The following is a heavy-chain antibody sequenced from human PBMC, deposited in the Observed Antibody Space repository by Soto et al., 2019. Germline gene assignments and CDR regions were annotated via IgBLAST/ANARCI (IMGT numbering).Heavy chain of an antibody. J-gene: IGHJ6*02. D-gene: IGHD3-10*01. CDR3: ARMLLWFGSPYYYGMDV. CDR1: GYTFTRYY. Sequence: GASVKVSRKASGYTFTRYYIHRVRQGPGQGLERMARINPKSGGTNYAQKFQSRVTMTRETSISTAYMQLSRLRSDDTAVYYCARMLLWFGSPYYYGMDVWGQGTTVTVSS. CDR2: INPKSGGT. V-gene: IGHV1-2*06.